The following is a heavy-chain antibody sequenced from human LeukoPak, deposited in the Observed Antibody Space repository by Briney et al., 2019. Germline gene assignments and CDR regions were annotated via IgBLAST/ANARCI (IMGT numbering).Heavy chain of an antibody. D-gene: IGHD3-22*01. Sequence: PGRSLRLSCAASGFTFSSYGMHWVRQAPGKGLEWVAVIWYDGSNKYYADSVKGRFTISRDNSKNTLYLQMNSLRPEDTAVYYCARGDYYDSSGYYWVDYWGQGTLVTVSS. CDR1: GFTFSSYG. V-gene: IGHV3-33*01. CDR2: IWYDGSNK. CDR3: ARGDYYDSSGYYWVDY. J-gene: IGHJ4*02.